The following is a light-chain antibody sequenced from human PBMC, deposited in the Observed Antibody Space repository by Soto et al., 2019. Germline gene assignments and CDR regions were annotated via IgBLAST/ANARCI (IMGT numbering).Light chain of an antibody. CDR3: SSYTTSNTFYV. CDR1: SSDVGGYNY. V-gene: IGLV2-14*01. J-gene: IGLJ1*01. Sequence: QSVLAQPRSVSGSPGQSVTISCTGTSSDVGGYNYVSWYQQHPGKAPKLIISGVSNRPSGVSNRFSGSKSGNTASLTISGLQPEDEADYFCSSYTTSNTFYVFGTGTKVTVL. CDR2: GVS.